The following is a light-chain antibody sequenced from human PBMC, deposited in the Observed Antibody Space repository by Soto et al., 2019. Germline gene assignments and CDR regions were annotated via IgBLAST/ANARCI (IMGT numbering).Light chain of an antibody. V-gene: IGKV1-27*01. CDR2: AAS. J-gene: IGKJ3*01. Sequence: DIQMTQSPLSLSASVGDRVTITCRASQDISNYLAWYQQRPGKVPRLLIYAASTLQSGVPSRFSGSGSGTDFTLTISSLLPEDAATYYCQNLDSAAFTFGPGTKVDIK. CDR1: QDISNY. CDR3: QNLDSAAFT.